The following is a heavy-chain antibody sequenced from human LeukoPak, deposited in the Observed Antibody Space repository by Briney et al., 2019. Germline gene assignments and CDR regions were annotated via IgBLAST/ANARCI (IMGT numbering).Heavy chain of an antibody. CDR2: ISSSGTFT. J-gene: IGHJ4*02. D-gene: IGHD3-22*01. V-gene: IGHV3-11*01. Sequence: PGGSLRLSCAASGFTFGDYYMTWIRQAPGRGLEWVSYISSSGTFTYYTDSVTGRFTISRDNTKNSLSLQMNSLRAEDTAMYYCARCHKFDSSGLPDGHWGQGTLVTVSS. CDR1: GFTFGDYY. CDR3: ARCHKFDSSGLPDGH.